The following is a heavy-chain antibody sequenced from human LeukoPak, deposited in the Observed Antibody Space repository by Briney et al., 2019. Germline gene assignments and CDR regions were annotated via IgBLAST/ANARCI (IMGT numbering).Heavy chain of an antibody. V-gene: IGHV5-51*01. CDR2: IYPGDSDT. Sequence: GESLKISCNGSGYSFTSYWIGWVRQMPGKGLEWMGIIYPGDSDTRYSPSFQGQVTISADKSISTAYLQWSSLKASDTAMYYCARYCSGGSCYEPPNQHWGQGTLVTVSS. CDR1: GYSFTSYW. CDR3: ARYCSGGSCYEPPNQH. J-gene: IGHJ1*01. D-gene: IGHD2-15*01.